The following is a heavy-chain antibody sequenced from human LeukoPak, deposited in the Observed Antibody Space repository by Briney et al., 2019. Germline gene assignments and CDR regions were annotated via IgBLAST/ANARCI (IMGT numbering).Heavy chain of an antibody. Sequence: GGSLRLSCAASGFTFRDYWMHWVRQAPGKGLGWVSRISSDGTATNFADSVKGRFTISRDNAKSALYLQMNSLRGEDTAVYYCARAPGRNEAFDMWGQGTMVTVSS. CDR1: GFTFRDYW. J-gene: IGHJ3*02. V-gene: IGHV3-74*01. CDR2: ISSDGTAT. CDR3: ARAPGRNEAFDM. D-gene: IGHD1-26*01.